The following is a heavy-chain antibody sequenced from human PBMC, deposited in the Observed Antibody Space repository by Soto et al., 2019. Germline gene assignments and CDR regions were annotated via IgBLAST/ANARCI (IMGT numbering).Heavy chain of an antibody. J-gene: IGHJ6*02. CDR1: GYSFTGFW. CDR2: INPKSGVT. D-gene: IGHD2-15*01. CDR3: SKGLWTVGQCSGGTCYDGMDV. Sequence: ASVKGSCKASGYSFTGFWIHWVRQAPGQGLEWMGWINPKSGVTNYAQKFQGRVTMTRDTSINTVYMELSSLQPDDTAVYYCSKGLWTVGQCSGGTCYDGMDVWGQGTTVTVSS. V-gene: IGHV1-2*02.